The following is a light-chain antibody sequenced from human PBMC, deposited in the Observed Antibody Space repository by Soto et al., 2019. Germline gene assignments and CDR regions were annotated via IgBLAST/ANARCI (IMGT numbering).Light chain of an antibody. CDR1: QGISSY. CDR2: DAL. CDR3: QQYDTYSWT. Sequence: AIRMTQSPSSLSASTGDRVTITCRASQGISSYLAWYQQKPGKAPKLLIYDALSLESGVPSRFSGGGYGTEFTLTINSLQPDDFATYYCQQYDTYSWTCGQGTKVDIK. V-gene: IGKV1-8*01. J-gene: IGKJ1*01.